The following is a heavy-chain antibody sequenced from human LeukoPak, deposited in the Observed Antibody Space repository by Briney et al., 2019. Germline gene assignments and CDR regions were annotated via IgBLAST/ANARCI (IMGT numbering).Heavy chain of an antibody. CDR2: IKEDGTET. CDR1: GFMFSSNW. D-gene: IGHD3-10*01. Sequence: QAGGSLRLSCAASGFMFSSNWMSWVRLAPGKGLEWVANIKEDGTETYYVDSVKGRFTISRDNAKNSLYLQMNSLRAEDTAVYYCAKDPLYGSGSLDHWGQGTLVTVSS. V-gene: IGHV3-7*03. CDR3: AKDPLYGSGSLDH. J-gene: IGHJ4*02.